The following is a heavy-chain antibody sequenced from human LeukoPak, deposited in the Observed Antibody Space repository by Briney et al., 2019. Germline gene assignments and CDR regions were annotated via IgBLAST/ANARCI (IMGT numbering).Heavy chain of an antibody. CDR2: ISGSGGST. D-gene: IGHD3-22*01. J-gene: IGHJ4*02. CDR3: AKDLSEYDSSGYSYLSFDY. CDR1: GFTFSSYA. Sequence: GGSLRLSCAASGFTFSSYAMSWVRQAPGKGLEWVSAISGSGGSTYYADSVKGRFTISRDNSKNTLYLHMNSLRADDTAVYYCAKDLSEYDSSGYSYLSFDYWGQGALVTVFS. V-gene: IGHV3-23*01.